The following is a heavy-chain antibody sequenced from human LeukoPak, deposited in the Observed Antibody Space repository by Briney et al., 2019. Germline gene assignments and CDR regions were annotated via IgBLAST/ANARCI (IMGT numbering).Heavy chain of an antibody. D-gene: IGHD6-19*01. CDR2: IKDSGSP. Sequence: SETLSLTCAVYGGSFSGYSWTWIRQPPGKGLEWIGEIKDSGSPTFNPSLKSRVTMSVDMSNNQFSVRLSSLTAADTAVYYCARGRFSGLPRATTSQFDYWGQGTLVTVSS. CDR1: GGSFSGYS. V-gene: IGHV4-34*01. CDR3: ARGRFSGLPRATTSQFDY. J-gene: IGHJ4*02.